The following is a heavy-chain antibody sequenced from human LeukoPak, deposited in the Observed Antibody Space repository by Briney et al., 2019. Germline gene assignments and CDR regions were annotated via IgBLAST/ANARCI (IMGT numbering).Heavy chain of an antibody. V-gene: IGHV4-34*01. D-gene: IGHD3-22*01. Sequence: SETLSLTCAVYGGSFSGYYWSWIRQPPGKGLEWIGEINHSGSTNYNPSLKSRVTISVDTSKNQFSLKLSSVTAADTAVYYCARQPGHHGNTYYYDSSGYVDYWGQGTLVTVSS. CDR3: ARQPGHHGNTYYYDSSGYVDY. CDR1: GGSFSGYY. CDR2: INHSGST. J-gene: IGHJ4*02.